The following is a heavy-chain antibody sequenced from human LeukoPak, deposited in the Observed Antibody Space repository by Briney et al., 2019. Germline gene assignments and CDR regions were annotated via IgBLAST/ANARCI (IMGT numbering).Heavy chain of an antibody. V-gene: IGHV3-30*18. CDR1: GFTFSSYG. D-gene: IGHD6-19*01. Sequence: PGRSLRLSCAASGFTFSSYGMHWVRQTPGKGLEWVALISFDGSIEYYVDSVKGRFTISRDSSKNTLFLQMNSLRPEDTAVYYCAKDSDIAVAGSDDALDVWGQGTMVTVSS. J-gene: IGHJ3*01. CDR3: AKDSDIAVAGSDDALDV. CDR2: ISFDGSIE.